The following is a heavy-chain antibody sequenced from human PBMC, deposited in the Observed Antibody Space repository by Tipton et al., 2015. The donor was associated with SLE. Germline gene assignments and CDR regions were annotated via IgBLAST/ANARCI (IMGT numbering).Heavy chain of an antibody. CDR1: GDSFSSGSSS. J-gene: IGHJ6*03. D-gene: IGHD6-13*01. CDR3: ARVSGGIAYMDV. V-gene: IGHV4-39*07. CDR2: IDHFGNT. Sequence: TLSLTCTVSGDSFSSGSSSWNWVRPPPGKGLEWIGEIDHFGNTNYNPSLKRRVTVSVDTSKNQFSLKLSSVTAADTAVYYCARVSGGIAYMDVWGKGTTVTFSS.